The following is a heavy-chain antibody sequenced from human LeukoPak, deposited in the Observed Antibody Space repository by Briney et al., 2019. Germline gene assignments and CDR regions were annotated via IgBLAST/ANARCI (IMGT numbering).Heavy chain of an antibody. CDR2: INPNNGGT. Sequence: EASVKVSCKASGYTFTGYYIHWVRQAPGQGPQWMGWINPNNGGTNYPQNFQGRVTLTTDTSINTAYMELSRLRSDDTAVYYCARDGGQHLGVLNYWGQGTLVTVSS. V-gene: IGHV1-2*02. CDR1: GYTFTGYY. CDR3: ARDGGQHLGVLNY. J-gene: IGHJ4*02. D-gene: IGHD6-25*01.